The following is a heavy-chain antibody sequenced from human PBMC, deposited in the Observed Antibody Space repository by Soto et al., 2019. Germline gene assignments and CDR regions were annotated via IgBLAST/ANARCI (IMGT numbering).Heavy chain of an antibody. D-gene: IGHD6-13*01. Sequence: PLRSLRLACGAFGFNFSSYSMSCIRQAPWKWLEWVSSIICSGWSTYYADSVKGRFTISRDNSKNTLYLQMNNLRAEDTAVYSCAKEEKIAEHFPFDSGGQGTLVTSPQ. CDR2: IICSGWST. J-gene: IGHJ4*02. CDR1: GFNFSSYS. CDR3: AKEEKIAEHFPFDS. V-gene: IGHV3-23*01.